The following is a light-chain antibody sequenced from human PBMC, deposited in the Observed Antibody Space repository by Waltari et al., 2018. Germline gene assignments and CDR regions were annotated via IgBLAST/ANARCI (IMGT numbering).Light chain of an antibody. CDR1: SGHSSYA. J-gene: IGLJ3*02. Sequence: QLVLTQPPSASASLGASVKLTCTLSSGHSSYAIAWHQQQPEKGPRYLMKVNSGGKYDGWDGLPDRFSGSRSGAVCYPTIASLQSEDEADYYCQTWGTGISRMFGGGTKLTVL. CDR3: QTWGTGISRM. CDR2: VNSGGKY. V-gene: IGLV4-69*01.